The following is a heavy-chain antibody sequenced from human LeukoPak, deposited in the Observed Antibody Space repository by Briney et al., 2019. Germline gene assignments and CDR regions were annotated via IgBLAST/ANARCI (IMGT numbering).Heavy chain of an antibody. Sequence: SETLSLTCTVSGGSISSYYWSWIRQPPGKGLEWIGYIYYSGSTNYNPSLKSRVTISVDTSRNQFSLKLSSVTAADTAVYYCARLSAAGTPPFDDWGQGTLDTVSS. D-gene: IGHD6-13*01. CDR1: GGSISSYY. CDR3: ARLSAAGTPPFDD. V-gene: IGHV4-59*01. CDR2: IYYSGST. J-gene: IGHJ5*02.